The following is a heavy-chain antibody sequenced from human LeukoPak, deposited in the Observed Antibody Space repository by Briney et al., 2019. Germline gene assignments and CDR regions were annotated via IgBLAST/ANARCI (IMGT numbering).Heavy chain of an antibody. V-gene: IGHV3-7*03. J-gene: IGHJ5*02. D-gene: IGHD3-10*01. CDR2: INQDEI. Sequence: GGSLRLSCVASGFTFSSSWMSWVRHGPGKGREWGASINQDEIHYVDAVRGRLTISRDNAKNSLYMQRNSLTADATAVYYCVRSHHPGGWFAPWGKGTLVTVSS. CDR1: GFTFSSSW. CDR3: VRSHHPGGWFAP.